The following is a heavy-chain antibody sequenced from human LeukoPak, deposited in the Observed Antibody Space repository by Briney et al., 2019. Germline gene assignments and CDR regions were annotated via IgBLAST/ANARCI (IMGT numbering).Heavy chain of an antibody. Sequence: PSETLSLTCAVYGGSFSGYYWSWIRQPPGKGLEWIGEINHSGSTNYNPSLKSRVTISVDTSKNQFSLKLSSVTAADTAVYYCARGRDGSEDYWGQGTLVTVSS. V-gene: IGHV4-34*01. D-gene: IGHD5-24*01. CDR2: INHSGST. CDR3: ARGRDGSEDY. CDR1: GGSFSGYY. J-gene: IGHJ4*02.